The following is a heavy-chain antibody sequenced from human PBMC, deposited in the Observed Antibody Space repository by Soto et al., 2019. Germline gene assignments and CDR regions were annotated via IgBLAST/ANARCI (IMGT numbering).Heavy chain of an antibody. J-gene: IGHJ6*02. CDR1: GDSITSSY. CDR3: ARHPGLTYYHGMDV. D-gene: IGHD2-21*02. Sequence: PSETLSLTCTVSGDSITSSYWSWIRQPPGKGLEWIGFIFYSGSTNFNPSLKSRVTISVDTSKNQLSLKVSSVTAADTAVYYCARHPGLTYYHGMDVWGQGTTVTVSS. V-gene: IGHV4-59*08. CDR2: IFYSGST.